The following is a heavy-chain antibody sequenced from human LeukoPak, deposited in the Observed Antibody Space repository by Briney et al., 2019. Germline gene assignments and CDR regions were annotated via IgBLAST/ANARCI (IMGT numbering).Heavy chain of an antibody. CDR3: ARGGSSFPPYYYYGMDV. V-gene: IGHV3-30*02. D-gene: IGHD3-16*01. CDR2: IRYDGSNK. J-gene: IGHJ6*02. CDR1: GFTFSSYG. Sequence: GGSLRLSCAASGFTFSSYGMHWVRQAPGKGLEWVAFIRYDGSNKYYADSVKGRFTISRDNSKNTLYLQMNSLRAEDTAVYYCARGGSSFPPYYYYGMDVWGQGTAVTVSS.